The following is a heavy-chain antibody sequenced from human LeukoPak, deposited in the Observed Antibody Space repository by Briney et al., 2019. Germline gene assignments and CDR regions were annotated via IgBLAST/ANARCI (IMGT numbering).Heavy chain of an antibody. D-gene: IGHD2-15*01. CDR2: IYYSGST. CDR1: GGSISSGDYY. J-gene: IGHJ4*02. CDR3: ARDGGGSAVDY. Sequence: PSETLSLTCTVSGGSISSGDYYWSWIRQPPGKGLEWIGYIYYSGSTYYNPSLKSRVTISVDTSKNQFSLKLSSVTAADTAVYYCARDGGGSAVDYWGQGTLVTVSS. V-gene: IGHV4-30-4*01.